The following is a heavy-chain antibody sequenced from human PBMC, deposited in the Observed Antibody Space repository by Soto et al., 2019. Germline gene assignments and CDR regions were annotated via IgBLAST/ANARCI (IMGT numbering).Heavy chain of an antibody. CDR1: GFTFSSYG. CDR2: ISYDGSNK. V-gene: IGHV3-30*18. J-gene: IGHJ2*01. CDR3: AKDHHPPLYSSGWYFDL. Sequence: QVQLVESGGGVVQPGRSLRLSCAASGFTFSSYGMHWVRQAPGKGLEWVAVISYDGSNKYYADSVKGRFTISRDNSKNTLYLQMNSLRAEDTAVYYCAKDHHPPLYSSGWYFDLWGRGTLVTVSS. D-gene: IGHD6-19*01.